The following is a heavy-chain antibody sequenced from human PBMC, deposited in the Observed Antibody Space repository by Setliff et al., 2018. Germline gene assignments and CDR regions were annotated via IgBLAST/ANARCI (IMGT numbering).Heavy chain of an antibody. D-gene: IGHD6-19*01. CDR2: IYTGGTR. Sequence: GGSLRLSCAASGFTVSSNFMAWVRQAPGKGLEWVSVIYTGGTRHFADSVKGRFTISRDDSKNSIYLQMNSLRAEDTAVYYCARYSSGWFFDYWGQGTPVTVSS. CDR1: GFTVSSNF. CDR3: ARYSSGWFFDY. V-gene: IGHV3-66*01. J-gene: IGHJ4*02.